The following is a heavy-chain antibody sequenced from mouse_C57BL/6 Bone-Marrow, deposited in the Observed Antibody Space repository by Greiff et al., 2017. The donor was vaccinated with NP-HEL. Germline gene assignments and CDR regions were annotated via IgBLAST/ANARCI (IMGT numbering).Heavy chain of an antibody. J-gene: IGHJ4*01. D-gene: IGHD1-1*01. CDR1: GYTFTSYW. CDR3: ARKEGDYYGSIFYAMDY. V-gene: IGHV1-50*01. CDR2: IDPSDSYT. Sequence: QVQLQQPGAELVKPGASVKLSCKASGYTFTSYWMQWVKQRPGQGLEWIGEIDPSDSYTNYNQKFKGKATLTVDTSSSTAYMQLSSLTSEDSAVYYCARKEGDYYGSIFYAMDYWGQGTSVTVSS.